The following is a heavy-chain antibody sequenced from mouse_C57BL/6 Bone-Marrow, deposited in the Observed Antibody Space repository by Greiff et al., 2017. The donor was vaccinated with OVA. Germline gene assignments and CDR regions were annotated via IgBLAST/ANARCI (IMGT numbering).Heavy chain of an antibody. CDR2: INPNNGGT. J-gene: IGHJ2*01. CDR1: GYTFTDYY. Sequence: EVQLQQSGPELVKPGASVKISCKASGYTFTDYYMNWVKQSHGKSLEWIGDINPNNGGTSYNQKFKGKATLTVDKSSSTAYMELRSLTSEDAAVYYCERQNYFDDWGKGTTLTVSS. V-gene: IGHV1-26*01. CDR3: ERQNYFDD.